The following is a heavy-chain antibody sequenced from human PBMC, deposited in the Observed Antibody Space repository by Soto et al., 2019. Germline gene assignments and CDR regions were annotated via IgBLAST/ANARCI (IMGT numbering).Heavy chain of an antibody. V-gene: IGHV4-39*01. CDR3: ATHPATTVTTCRRFDY. CDR2: IYYSGST. D-gene: IGHD4-17*01. CDR1: GGSISSSSYY. J-gene: IGHJ4*02. Sequence: QLQLQESGPGLVKPSETLSLTCTVSGGSISSSSYYWGLIRQPPGKGLEWIGSIYYSGSTYYNPSNNSRATIAEDTSKNPFSLKLSSGPAAETAVYYGATHPATTVTTCRRFDYWGQGTLVTVSS.